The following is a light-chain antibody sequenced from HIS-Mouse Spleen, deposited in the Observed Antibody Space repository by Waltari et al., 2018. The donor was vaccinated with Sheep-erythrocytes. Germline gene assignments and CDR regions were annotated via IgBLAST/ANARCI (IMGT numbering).Light chain of an antibody. CDR3: QAWDSSTAWNVI. CDR1: SSDVGGYNY. CDR2: DVS. V-gene: IGLV2-11*01. Sequence: QSALTQPRSVSGSPGQSVTISCTGTSSDVGGYNYVSWYQQQPGKAPKLMIYDVSKRPSGIPERFSGSNAGNTATLTISGTQAMDEDDYYCQAWDSSTAWNVIFGGGTKLTVL. J-gene: IGLJ2*01.